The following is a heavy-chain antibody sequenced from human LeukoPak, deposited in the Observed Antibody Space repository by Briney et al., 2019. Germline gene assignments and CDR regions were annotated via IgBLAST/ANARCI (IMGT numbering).Heavy chain of an antibody. CDR1: GFTFNTYS. V-gene: IGHV3-21*01. Sequence: GGSLRLSCAASGFTFNTYSMNWVRQAPGKGLEWVSSISSNSRDIYYADSVKGRFTISRDNAKNSLHLQMNSLRAEDTAVYYCARDDRDISSYRFDYWRHGILVTVSS. CDR2: ISSNSRDI. CDR3: ARDDRDISSYRFDY. J-gene: IGHJ4*01. D-gene: IGHD6-6*01.